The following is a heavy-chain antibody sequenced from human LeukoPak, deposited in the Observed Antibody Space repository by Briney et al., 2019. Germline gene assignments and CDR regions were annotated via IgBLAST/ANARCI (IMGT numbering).Heavy chain of an antibody. CDR2: IYYSGST. J-gene: IGHJ4*02. D-gene: IGHD3-22*01. Sequence: SETLSLTCTVSGGSISSYYWSWIRQPPGKGLEWIAYIYYSGSTNYNPSLKSSVTISVDTSKNQFSLKLSSVTAADTAVYYCARGDYYDSSGYFDYWGQGTLVTVSS. CDR1: GGSISSYY. V-gene: IGHV4-59*01. CDR3: ARGDYYDSSGYFDY.